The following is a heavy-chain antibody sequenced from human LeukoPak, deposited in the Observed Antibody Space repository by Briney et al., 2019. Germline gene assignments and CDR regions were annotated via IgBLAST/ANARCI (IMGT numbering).Heavy chain of an antibody. CDR3: AKKVITYYYGMDV. J-gene: IGHJ6*02. V-gene: IGHV3-23*01. CDR1: GFTFCNYA. D-gene: IGHD2-21*01. Sequence: GGSLRLSCAASGFTFCNYAMSWVRQAPGKGLEWVSGISGSGGATYYADSVKGRFTISRDNSKNTLYLQMSGLRAEDTAVYYCAKKVITYYYGMDVWGQGTTVTVSS. CDR2: ISGSGGAT.